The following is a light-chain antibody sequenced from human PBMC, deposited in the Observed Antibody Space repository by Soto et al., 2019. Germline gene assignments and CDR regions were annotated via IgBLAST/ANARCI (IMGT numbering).Light chain of an antibody. CDR2: GAS. V-gene: IGKV3-15*01. Sequence: EILLTQSPATLSLSPGERATLSCRASQSVGSFLAWYHQKPGQAPRLLIYGASTRATGIPARFSGSGSGTEFTLTISSLHSEDFAVYYCQQYNNWPRTFGQGTK. CDR3: QQYNNWPRT. J-gene: IGKJ1*01. CDR1: QSVGSF.